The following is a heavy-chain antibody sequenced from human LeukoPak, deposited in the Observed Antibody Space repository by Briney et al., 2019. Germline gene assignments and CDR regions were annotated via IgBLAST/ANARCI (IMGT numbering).Heavy chain of an antibody. CDR3: AASAFDYVWGGYRREFDY. V-gene: IGHV4-59*01. CDR1: GGSISSYY. Sequence: SETLSLTCTVSGGSISSYYWSWIRQPPGKGLEWIGNIYYSGSINYNPSLKSRVAISLDKTKKQFSLKLSSVTAADTAVYYCAASAFDYVWGGYRREFDYWGQGTLVTVSS. CDR2: IYYSGSI. D-gene: IGHD3-16*02. J-gene: IGHJ4*02.